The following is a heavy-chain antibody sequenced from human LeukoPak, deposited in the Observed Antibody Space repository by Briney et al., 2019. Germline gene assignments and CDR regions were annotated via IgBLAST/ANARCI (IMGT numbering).Heavy chain of an antibody. CDR2: IIPIFGTA. D-gene: IGHD6-19*01. Sequence: GASVKVSCKASGGTFSSYAISWVRHAPGQGLEWMGGIIPIFGTANYAQKFQGKVTITTDESTSTAYMELSSLRSEDTSVYYCARDHGSGWYPRLDYWGQGTLVTVSS. CDR1: GGTFSSYA. V-gene: IGHV1-69*05. J-gene: IGHJ4*02. CDR3: ARDHGSGWYPRLDY.